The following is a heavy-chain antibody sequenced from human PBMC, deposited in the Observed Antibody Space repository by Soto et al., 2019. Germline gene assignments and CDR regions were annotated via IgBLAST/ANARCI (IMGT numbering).Heavy chain of an antibody. Sequence: QVQLVQSGAEVKKPGSSVKVSCKASGGTFSSYAISWVRQAPGQGLEWMGGIIPIFGTANYAQKFQGRVRISADESTSTAYMELSSLRSEATAVYSCARESSSPGWFDPWGQGSLVTVSS. D-gene: IGHD6-6*01. CDR3: ARESSSPGWFDP. CDR1: GGTFSSYA. J-gene: IGHJ5*02. CDR2: IIPIFGTA. V-gene: IGHV1-69*01.